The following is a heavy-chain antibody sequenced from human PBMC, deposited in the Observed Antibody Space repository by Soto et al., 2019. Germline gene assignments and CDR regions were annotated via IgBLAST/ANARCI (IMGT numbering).Heavy chain of an antibody. CDR1: GGSISSSSYY. CDR3: ARLPYYDILTGYYNGVRFDP. D-gene: IGHD3-9*01. J-gene: IGHJ5*02. Sequence: SETLSLTCTVSGGSISSSSYYWGWIRQPPGKGLEWIGSIYYSGSTYYNPSLKSRVTISVDTSKNQFSLKLSSVTAADTAVYHCARLPYYDILTGYYNGVRFDPWGQGTLVTVS. V-gene: IGHV4-39*01. CDR2: IYYSGST.